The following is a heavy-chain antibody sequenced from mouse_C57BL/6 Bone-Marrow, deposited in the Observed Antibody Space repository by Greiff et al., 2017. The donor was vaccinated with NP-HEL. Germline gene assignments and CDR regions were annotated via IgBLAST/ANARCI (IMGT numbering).Heavy chain of an antibody. J-gene: IGHJ2*01. Sequence: QVQLKQSGAELARPGASVKLSCKASGYTFTSYGIRWVKQRTGQGLEWIGEIYPRSGNTYYNEKFKGKATLTADKSSSTAYMELRSLTSEYSAVYFCARYYEGYYCGYFDYWGQGTTLTVSS. D-gene: IGHD2-3*01. CDR2: IYPRSGNT. CDR1: GYTFTSYG. CDR3: ARYYEGYYCGYFDY. V-gene: IGHV1-81*01.